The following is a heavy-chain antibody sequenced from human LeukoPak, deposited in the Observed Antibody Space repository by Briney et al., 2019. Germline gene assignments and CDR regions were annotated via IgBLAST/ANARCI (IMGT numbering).Heavy chain of an antibody. V-gene: IGHV3-23*01. CDR2: ISGSGGST. CDR3: AKENCSSTSCPADY. J-gene: IGHJ4*02. D-gene: IGHD2-2*01. Sequence: GGSLRLSCAASGFTFSSYAMSWVRQAPGKGLEWVSAISGSGGSTYYADSVKGRFTISRDNSKNTLYLQMNSLRAEDTAAYYCAKENCSSTSCPADYWGQGTLFTVSS. CDR1: GFTFSSYA.